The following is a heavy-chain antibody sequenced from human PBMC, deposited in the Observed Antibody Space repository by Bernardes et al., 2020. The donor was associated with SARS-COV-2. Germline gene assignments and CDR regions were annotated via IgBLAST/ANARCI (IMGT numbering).Heavy chain of an antibody. CDR3: SRQYYDILSGYLYFFDY. CDR1: GGSISSSNHY. J-gene: IGHJ4*02. Sequence: ETLSLTCIVSGGSISSSNHYWGWIRQPPGKGLEWIGSVYYSGSTYYNPSLKSRITVSVDTSKKQFSLNLNSVTAADTAVYYCSRQYYDILSGYLYFFDYWGQGTLVTVSS. D-gene: IGHD3-9*01. CDR2: VYYSGST. V-gene: IGHV4-39*01.